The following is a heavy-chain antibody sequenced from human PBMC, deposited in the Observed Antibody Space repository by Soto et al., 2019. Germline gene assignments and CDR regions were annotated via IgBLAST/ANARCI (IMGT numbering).Heavy chain of an antibody. CDR3: AKWGHLDY. V-gene: IGHV3-7*01. J-gene: IGHJ4*02. CDR2: INEGGSEK. CDR1: GFPFSSFW. Sequence: EVQLVESGGGLVQPGGSLRLSCEASGFPFSSFWMSWVRQAPGKGLEWVANINEGGSEKYYVDSVRGRFTISRHNTKNSLFLQMISLRAEDTSLCYGAKWGHLDYWGQVTPVTVSS. D-gene: IGHD2-8*01.